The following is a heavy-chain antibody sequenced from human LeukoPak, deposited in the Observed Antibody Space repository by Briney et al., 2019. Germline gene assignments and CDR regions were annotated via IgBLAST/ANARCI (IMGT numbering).Heavy chain of an antibody. CDR1: GYTFTSYG. J-gene: IGHJ5*02. D-gene: IGHD2-21*02. CDR2: ISTYYGNT. V-gene: IGHV1-18*01. CDR3: ARVECGGDCSLYNWFDP. Sequence: PSVNLCCNASGYTFTSYGISWVRHAPGQGLELMWWISTYYGNTNYAQKVKVRVSMTTDTTTSTAYMGQRSLRSDDTVVYYCARVECGGDCSLYNWFDPWGQGTLVTVSS.